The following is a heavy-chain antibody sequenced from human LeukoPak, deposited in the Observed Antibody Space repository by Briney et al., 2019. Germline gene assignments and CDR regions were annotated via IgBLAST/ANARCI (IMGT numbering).Heavy chain of an antibody. J-gene: IGHJ4*02. Sequence: KPSETLSLTCAVYGGSFSGYYWSWIRQPPGKGLEWIGEINHSGSTNYNPSLKSRVTISVDTSKNQFSLKLSSVTAADTAVYYCARHEDNYYDSSGYYYVGYWGQGTLVTVSS. D-gene: IGHD3-22*01. V-gene: IGHV4-34*01. CDR2: INHSGST. CDR1: GGSFSGYY. CDR3: ARHEDNYYDSSGYYYVGY.